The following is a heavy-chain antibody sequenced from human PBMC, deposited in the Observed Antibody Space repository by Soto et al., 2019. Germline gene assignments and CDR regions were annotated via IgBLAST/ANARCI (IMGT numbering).Heavy chain of an antibody. Sequence: SQILSLTCATSGDSVSSNSAAWNWIRQSPSRGLEWLGRTYYRSKWYREYEVSVKSRIAINPDTSKNQFSLQLNSVTPDDTAVYYCARTNGYLDYWGQGTLVTVSS. V-gene: IGHV6-1*01. CDR2: TYYRSKWYR. CDR3: ARTNGYLDY. D-gene: IGHD4-17*01. J-gene: IGHJ4*02. CDR1: GDSVSSNSAA.